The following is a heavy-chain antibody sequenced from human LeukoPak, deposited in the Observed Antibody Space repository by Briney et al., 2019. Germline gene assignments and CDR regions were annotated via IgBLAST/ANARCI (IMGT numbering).Heavy chain of an antibody. CDR3: ARVGSGWYDFDY. CDR1: GFIFSYYG. D-gene: IGHD6-19*01. V-gene: IGHV3-33*01. J-gene: IGHJ4*02. Sequence: GGSLRLSCAASGFIFSYYGMHWVRQAPGKGLEWVAVIWYDGSNRYYADSLKGRFTISRHNSKNTLYLQMNSLRAEDTAVYYCARVGSGWYDFDYWGQGTLVTVSS. CDR2: IWYDGSNR.